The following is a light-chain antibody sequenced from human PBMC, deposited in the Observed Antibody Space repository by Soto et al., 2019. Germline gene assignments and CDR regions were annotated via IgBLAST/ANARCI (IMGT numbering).Light chain of an antibody. V-gene: IGLV2-14*01. Sequence: QSALTQPASVSGSPGQSITISCTGTTSDVGGYNYVSWYQQHPGKAPKLMIYGVSIRPSGASDRFSGSKSGNTASLTISGLQAEDEADYYCSSYTSSRTYVFGTGTKVTVL. J-gene: IGLJ1*01. CDR1: TSDVGGYNY. CDR2: GVS. CDR3: SSYTSSRTYV.